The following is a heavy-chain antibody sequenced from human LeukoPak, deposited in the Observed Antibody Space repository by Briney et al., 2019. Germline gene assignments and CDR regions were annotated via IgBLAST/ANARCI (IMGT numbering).Heavy chain of an antibody. CDR1: GFTFSSYA. CDR2: ISGSGGST. D-gene: IGHD3-22*01. V-gene: IGHV3-23*01. J-gene: IGHJ4*02. Sequence: GGSLRLSCAASGFTFSSYAMSWVRQAPGKGLEWVSAISGSGGSTYYADSVKGRFTISRDNSKNTPYLQMNSLRAEDTAVYYCAEGTYYYDSSGYYYVSFFDYWGQGTLVTVSS. CDR3: AEGTYYYDSSGYYYVSFFDY.